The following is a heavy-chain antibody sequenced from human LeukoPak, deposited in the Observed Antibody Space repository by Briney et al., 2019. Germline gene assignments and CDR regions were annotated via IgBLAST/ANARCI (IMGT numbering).Heavy chain of an antibody. J-gene: IGHJ3*02. CDR2: IYYSGST. Sequence: PSETLSLTCTVSGGSISSYYWSWIRQPPGKGLEWIGYIYYSGSTNYNPSLKSRVTISVDTSKNQFSLKLSSVTAADTAVYYCARDGALGGYPRSNDAFDIWGQGTMVTVPS. D-gene: IGHD5-12*01. V-gene: IGHV4-59*01. CDR1: GGSISSYY. CDR3: ARDGALGGYPRSNDAFDI.